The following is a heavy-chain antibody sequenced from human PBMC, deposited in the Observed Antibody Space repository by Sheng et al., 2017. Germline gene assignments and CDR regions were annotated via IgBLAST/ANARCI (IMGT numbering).Heavy chain of an antibody. D-gene: IGHD2-15*01. CDR3: AKPQYGGKASYWYFDL. Sequence: QVQLVESGGGVVQPGGSLRLSCAASGFTFSSYGMHWVRQAPGKGLEWVAFIRYDGSNKYYADSVKGRFTISRDNSKNTLYLQMNSLRAEDTAVYYCAKPQYGGKASYWYFDLWGRGTLVTVSS. CDR2: IRYDGSNK. V-gene: IGHV3-30*02. J-gene: IGHJ2*01. CDR1: GFTFSSYG.